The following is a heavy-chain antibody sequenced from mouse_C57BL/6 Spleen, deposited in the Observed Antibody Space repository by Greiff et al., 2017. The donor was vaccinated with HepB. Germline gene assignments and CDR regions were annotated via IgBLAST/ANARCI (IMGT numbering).Heavy chain of an antibody. D-gene: IGHD1-1*01. CDR3: ARTRAYYGSSLWYFDV. J-gene: IGHJ1*03. Sequence: QVQLKQPGAELVRPGSSVKLSCKASGYTFTSYWMHWVKQRPIQGLEWIGNIDPSDSETHYNQKFKDKATLTVDKSSSTAYMQLSSLTSEDSAVYYCARTRAYYGSSLWYFDVWGTGTTVTVSS. CDR2: IDPSDSET. V-gene: IGHV1-52*01. CDR1: GYTFTSYW.